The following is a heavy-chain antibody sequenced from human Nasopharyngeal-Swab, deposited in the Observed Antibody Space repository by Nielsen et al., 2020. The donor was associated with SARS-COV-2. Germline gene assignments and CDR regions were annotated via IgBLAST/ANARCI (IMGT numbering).Heavy chain of an antibody. CDR3: ARVQVDDDFWTGYHFDY. CDR2: VFNIWST. D-gene: IGHD3/OR15-3a*01. V-gene: IGHV4-59*01. CDR1: GGSMNSYY. Sequence: SETLSLTCTLSGGSMNSYYRYWIRQPPGKGLEWIGYVFNIWSTEYSPSLKRRATISVDTSNNQFSLKLSSVTAADTAVYFCARVQVDDDFWTGYHFDYWGQGTLVTVSS. J-gene: IGHJ4*02.